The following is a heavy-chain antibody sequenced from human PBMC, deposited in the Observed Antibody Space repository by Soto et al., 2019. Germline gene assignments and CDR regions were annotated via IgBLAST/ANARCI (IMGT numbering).Heavy chain of an antibody. CDR3: ARVSHSSSSWYLNFDY. D-gene: IGHD6-13*01. CDR2: MNPNSGNT. J-gene: IGHJ4*02. V-gene: IGHV1-8*01. Sequence: ASVKVSCKASGYTFTSYDINWVRQATGQGLEWMGWMNPNSGNTGYAQKFQGRVTMTRNTSISTAYMELSSLRSEDTAVYYCARVSHSSSSWYLNFDYWGQGTLVTAPQ. CDR1: GYTFTSYD.